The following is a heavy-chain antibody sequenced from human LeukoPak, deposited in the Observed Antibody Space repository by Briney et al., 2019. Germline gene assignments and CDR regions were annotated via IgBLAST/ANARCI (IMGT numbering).Heavy chain of an antibody. V-gene: IGHV1-2*02. CDR2: IDPNSGGT. CDR3: ARDHCTSSGCYEYYYYGMDV. CDR1: GYTFTDYY. D-gene: IGHD2-2*01. J-gene: IGHJ6*02. Sequence: ASVKVSCKASGYTFTDYYLQWVRQAPGQGLEWMGWIDPNSGGTNSAQKFQGRVTMTRDTSVSTAYMELSRLRSDDTAVYYCARDHCTSSGCYEYYYYGMDVWGQGTTVTVSS.